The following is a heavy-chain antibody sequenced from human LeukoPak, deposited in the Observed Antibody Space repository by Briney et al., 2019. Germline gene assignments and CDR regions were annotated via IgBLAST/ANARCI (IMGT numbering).Heavy chain of an antibody. V-gene: IGHV4-34*01. CDR3: ARRCSGGTCYNY. CDR1: GGSFRAYY. D-gene: IGHD2-15*01. CDR2: INHSGST. J-gene: IGHJ4*02. Sequence: SETLSLTCAVYGGSFRAYYWSWIPQPPGKGLEWIAEINHSGSTNHNPSLKSRVTISVDTSKNQFSLKLSSVTAADTAVYYCARRCSGGTCYNYWGQGTLVTVSS.